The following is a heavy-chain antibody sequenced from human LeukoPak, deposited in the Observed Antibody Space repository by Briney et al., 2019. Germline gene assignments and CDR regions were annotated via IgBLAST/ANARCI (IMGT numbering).Heavy chain of an antibody. V-gene: IGHV3-23*01. J-gene: IGHJ4*02. Sequence: GGSLRLSCAASGFTFSSYAMSWVRRAPGKGLKWVSAISGSGGSTYYADSVKGRFTISRDNSKNTLYLQMNSLRAEDTAVYYCAKISRRANFDYWGQGTLVTVSS. CDR3: AKISRRANFDY. CDR2: ISGSGGST. CDR1: GFTFSSYA. D-gene: IGHD1-14*01.